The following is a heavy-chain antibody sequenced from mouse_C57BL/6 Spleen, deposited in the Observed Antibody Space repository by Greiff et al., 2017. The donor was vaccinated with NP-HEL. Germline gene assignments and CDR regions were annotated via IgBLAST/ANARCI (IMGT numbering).Heavy chain of an antibody. Sequence: LVESGPELVKPGASVKISCKASGYAFSSSWMNWVKQRPGKGLEWIGRIYPGDGDTNYNGKFKGKATLTADKSSSTAYMQLSSLTSEDSAVYFCARRGLWGNYDFDYWGQGTTLTVSS. CDR2: IYPGDGDT. J-gene: IGHJ2*01. D-gene: IGHD2-1*01. V-gene: IGHV1-82*01. CDR1: GYAFSSSW. CDR3: ARRGLWGNYDFDY.